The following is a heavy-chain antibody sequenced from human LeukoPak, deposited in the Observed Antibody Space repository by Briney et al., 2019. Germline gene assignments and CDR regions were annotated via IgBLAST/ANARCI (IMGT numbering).Heavy chain of an antibody. Sequence: GGSLRLSCAASGFTFRSYAMHWVRQAPGKGLEWVAVISYDGSNKYYADSVKGRFTISRDNSKNTLYLQMNSLRGEDTAVYYCARGGSVIAARSFDYWGQGTLVTVSS. V-gene: IGHV3-30*01. CDR3: ARGGSVIAARSFDY. CDR2: ISYDGSNK. D-gene: IGHD6-6*01. CDR1: GFTFRSYA. J-gene: IGHJ4*02.